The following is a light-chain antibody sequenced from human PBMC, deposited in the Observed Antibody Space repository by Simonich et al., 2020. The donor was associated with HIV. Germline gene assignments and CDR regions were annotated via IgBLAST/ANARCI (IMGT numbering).Light chain of an antibody. J-gene: IGLJ2*01. CDR1: SSDVGGYNF. CDR3: SSFTSSSTVV. V-gene: IGLV2-14*03. CDR2: DVT. Sequence: QSALTQPASVSGSPGQSLTISCTGTSSDVGGYNFVSWYQQHPGKAPKLIIHDVTQRPSGVSNRFSGSKSDKTASLTISGLQAEDEADYYCSSFTSSSTVVFGGGTKLTVL.